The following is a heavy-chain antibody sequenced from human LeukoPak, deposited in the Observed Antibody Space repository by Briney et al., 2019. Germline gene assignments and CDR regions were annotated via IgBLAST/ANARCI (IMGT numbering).Heavy chain of an antibody. D-gene: IGHD3-10*01. V-gene: IGHV3-74*01. J-gene: IGHJ4*02. Sequence: GGSLRLSCAASGFTFSSHWMHWVRQAPGKGLVWVSRINSDGSSISYADSVRGRFTISRDNAKNTLYLQMNSLRADDTAVYYCARYVITMVRGVIAYYFDYWGQGTLVTVSS. CDR3: ARYVITMVRGVIAYYFDY. CDR1: GFTFSSHW. CDR2: INSDGSSI.